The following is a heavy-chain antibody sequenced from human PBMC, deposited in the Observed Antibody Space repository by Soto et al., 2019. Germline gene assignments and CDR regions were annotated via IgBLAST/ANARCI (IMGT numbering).Heavy chain of an antibody. CDR1: GGSISSYY. V-gene: IGHV4-59*01. Sequence: QVQLQESGPGLVKPSETLSLTCTVSGGSISSYYWSWIRQPPGKGLEWIGYIYYSGSTNYNPSLKSRVTKSVDTSKNQFSLKLSSVTAADTAVYYCASGGGDSSYYYMDVWGKGTTVTVSS. CDR3: ASGGGDSSYYYMDV. J-gene: IGHJ6*03. D-gene: IGHD2-15*01. CDR2: IYYSGST.